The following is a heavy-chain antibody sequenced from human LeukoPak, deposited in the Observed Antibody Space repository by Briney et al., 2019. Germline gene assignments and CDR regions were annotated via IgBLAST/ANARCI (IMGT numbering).Heavy chain of an antibody. CDR3: ARAPYSGSYKRLHDAFDI. V-gene: IGHV3-7*01. J-gene: IGHJ3*02. CDR1: GFTFSNYW. D-gene: IGHD1-26*01. CDR2: IKQDGSEK. Sequence: GGSLRLSCAGSGFTFSNYWMSWVRQAPGKGLEWVANIKQDGSEKYYVDSVRGRFTISRDNAKNSLYLQMNSLRAEDTAVYYCARAPYSGSYKRLHDAFDIWGQGTMVTVSS.